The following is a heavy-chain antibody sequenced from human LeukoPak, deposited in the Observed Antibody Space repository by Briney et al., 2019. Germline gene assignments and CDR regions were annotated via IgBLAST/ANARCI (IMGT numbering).Heavy chain of an antibody. CDR1: GSTFSNAW. V-gene: IGHV3-15*01. D-gene: IGHD6-19*01. Sequence: PGGSLRLSCAASGSTFSNAWMSWVRQAPGKGLEWVGRIKSKTDGGTTDYAAPVKGRFTISRDDSKNTLYLQMNSLKTEDTAVYYCTTETIAVAATEDYWGQGTLVTVSS. J-gene: IGHJ4*02. CDR2: IKSKTDGGTT. CDR3: TTETIAVAATEDY.